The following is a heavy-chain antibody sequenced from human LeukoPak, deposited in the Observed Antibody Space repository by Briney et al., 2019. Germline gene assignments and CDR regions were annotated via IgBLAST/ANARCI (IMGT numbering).Heavy chain of an antibody. D-gene: IGHD3-22*01. CDR2: ISAYNGNT. V-gene: IGHV1-18*01. CDR3: ARATFLIVVEPPDY. J-gene: IGHJ4*02. CDR1: GGTFSSYA. Sequence: ASVKVSCKASGGTFSSYAISWVRQAPGQGLEWMGWISAYNGNTNYAQKLQGRVTMTTDTSTSTAYMELRSLRSDDTAVYYCARATFLIVVEPPDYWGQGTLVTVSS.